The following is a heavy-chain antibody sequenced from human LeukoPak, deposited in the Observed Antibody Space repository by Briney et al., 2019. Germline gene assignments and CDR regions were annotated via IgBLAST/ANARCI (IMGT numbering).Heavy chain of an antibody. J-gene: IGHJ4*02. CDR1: GYTFTDYN. V-gene: IGHV1-2*02. CDR3: STEDKYCTGANCGVF. Sequence: ASVKVSCKASGYTFTDYNIHWVRQAPGQGLEWMGFIIPDSGGTTYQQNFQGRVTMTRDTSISTFYMELSSLRPDDTAVYYCSTEDKYCTGANCGVFWGQGTLVTVSS. CDR2: IIPDSGGT. D-gene: IGHD2-8*02.